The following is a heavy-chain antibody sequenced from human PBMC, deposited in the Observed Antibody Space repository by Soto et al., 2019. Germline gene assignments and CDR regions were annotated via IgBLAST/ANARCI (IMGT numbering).Heavy chain of an antibody. V-gene: IGHV1-69*13. D-gene: IGHD2-2*01. Sequence: GASVKGSCQASRVTFRSFAISWVRQAPGQGLEWKEGISTIFGTENYAQKFQGRLTITADEATSTAYMELSSLRTEDTAVYYCARYGVPAAIGYYYYGMDVWGQGTTVTVSS. J-gene: IGHJ6*02. CDR3: ARYGVPAAIGYYYYGMDV. CDR2: ISTIFGTE. CDR1: RVTFRSFA.